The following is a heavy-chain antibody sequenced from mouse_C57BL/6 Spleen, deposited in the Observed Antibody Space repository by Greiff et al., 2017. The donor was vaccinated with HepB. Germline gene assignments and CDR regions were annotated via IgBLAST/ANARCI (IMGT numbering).Heavy chain of an antibody. D-gene: IGHD2-2*01. CDR3: ARSLYGSTFYYAMDY. CDR1: GFSLTSYG. Sequence: VKLMESGPGLVQPSQSLSITCTVSGFSLTSYGVHWVRQSPGKGLEWLGVIWSGGSTDYNAAFISRLSISKDNSKSQVFFKMNSLQADDTAIYYCARSLYGSTFYYAMDYWGQGTSVTVSS. J-gene: IGHJ4*01. CDR2: IWSGGST. V-gene: IGHV2-2*01.